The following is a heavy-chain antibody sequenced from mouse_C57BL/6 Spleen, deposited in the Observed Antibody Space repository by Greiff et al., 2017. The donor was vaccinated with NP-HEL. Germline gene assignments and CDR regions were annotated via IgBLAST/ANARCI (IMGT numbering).Heavy chain of an antibody. V-gene: IGHV5-16*01. Sequence: EVKLVESEGGLVQPGSSMKLSCTASGFTFSDYYMAWVRQVPEKGLEWVANINYDGSSTYYLDSLKSRFIISRDNAKNILYLQMSSLKSEDTATYYCARDRVATPFDVWGTGTTVTVSS. J-gene: IGHJ1*03. CDR3: ARDRVATPFDV. CDR1: GFTFSDYY. CDR2: INYDGSST. D-gene: IGHD1-1*01.